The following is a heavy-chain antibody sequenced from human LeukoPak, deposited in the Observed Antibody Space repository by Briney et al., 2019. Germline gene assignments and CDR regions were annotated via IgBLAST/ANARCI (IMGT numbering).Heavy chain of an antibody. J-gene: IGHJ4*02. CDR2: ISSSDKTI. Sequence: GGSLRLSCAATGFTFSNYWMHWVRQAPGKGLEWVSYISSSDKTIYYADSVKGRFTISRDNAKNSLFLQMNSLRAEDTAVYYCGRSGFCNSVSCYGLDLWGQGTLVTVSS. CDR3: GRSGFCNSVSCYGLDL. V-gene: IGHV3-48*04. D-gene: IGHD2-2*01. CDR1: GFTFSNYW.